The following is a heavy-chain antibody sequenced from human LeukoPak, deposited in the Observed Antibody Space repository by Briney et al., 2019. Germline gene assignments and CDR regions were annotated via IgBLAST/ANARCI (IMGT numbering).Heavy chain of an antibody. V-gene: IGHV3-23*01. CDR2: SSGSGGSK. J-gene: IGHJ5*02. D-gene: IGHD3-10*01. Sequence: GGSLSHSCSASGFTINSYALGWVPPAPGKGLEGVSASSGSGGSKYYAVPVKGRFTITRDNSKKTLYLQMTSLSGEDTAVYYCAKSSLLGFGELLTNRNGLDPGGKGTLVTVS. CDR1: GFTINSYA. CDR3: AKSSLLGFGELLTNRNGLDP.